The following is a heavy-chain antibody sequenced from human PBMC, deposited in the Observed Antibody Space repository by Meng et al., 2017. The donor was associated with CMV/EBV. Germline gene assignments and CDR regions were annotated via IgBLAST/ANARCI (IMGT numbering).Heavy chain of an antibody. D-gene: IGHD2-2*03. Sequence: QAQLGQSGSEVKKPGASVKVSCKASGYSFIGHYIHWVRQAPGQGLEWMGRINPNSAGTNYVEKFQGRVTMTRDTSNNIVYMELTRLTSDDTAVYYCTRSWIDSFTPDFDYWGQGTLVTVSS. CDR2: INPNSAGT. J-gene: IGHJ4*02. CDR1: GYSFIGHY. CDR3: TRSWIDSFTPDFDY. V-gene: IGHV1-2*06.